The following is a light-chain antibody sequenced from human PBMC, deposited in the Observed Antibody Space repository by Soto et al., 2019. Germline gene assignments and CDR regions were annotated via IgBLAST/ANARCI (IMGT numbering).Light chain of an antibody. J-gene: IGLJ2*01. CDR3: SSYTNSSTVV. Sequence: QSALTQPASVSGSPGQSITISCTGTSSDVGAYNYVSWYQQHPGKAPKLMIFDVSSRPSGVSNRFSASKSGNTASLTISGLQAEDEADYYCSSYTNSSTVVFGGGTKLTVL. CDR1: SSDVGAYNY. V-gene: IGLV2-14*01. CDR2: DVS.